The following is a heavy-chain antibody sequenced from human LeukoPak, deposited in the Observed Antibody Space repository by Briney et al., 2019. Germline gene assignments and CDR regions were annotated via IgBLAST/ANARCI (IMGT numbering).Heavy chain of an antibody. CDR3: ARESTEDRPGS. J-gene: IGHJ5*02. V-gene: IGHV3-7*01. D-gene: IGHD5/OR15-5a*01. CDR1: GFTFSSYW. CDR2: IKQDGSEK. Sequence: GGSLRLSCAASGFTFSSYWMNWVRQAPGKGLEWVANIKQDGSEKHCVDSLKGRFTISRDNAKNSLYLQMNSLRAEDTAVYYCARESTEDRPGSWGQGTLVTVSS.